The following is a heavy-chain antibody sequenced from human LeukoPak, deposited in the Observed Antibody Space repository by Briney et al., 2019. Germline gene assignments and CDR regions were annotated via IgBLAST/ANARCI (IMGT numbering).Heavy chain of an antibody. V-gene: IGHV4-4*07. J-gene: IGHJ4*02. CDR1: GGSISSYY. CDR3: ARDRTVTIYLSPEYYFDY. CDR2: ICTSGST. D-gene: IGHD4-17*01. Sequence: PSETLSLTCTVSGGSISSYYWSWIRQPAGKGLEWIGRICTSGSTNYNPSLKSRVTMSVDTSKNQFSLKLSSVTAADTAVYYCARDRTVTIYLSPEYYFDYWGQGTLVTVSS.